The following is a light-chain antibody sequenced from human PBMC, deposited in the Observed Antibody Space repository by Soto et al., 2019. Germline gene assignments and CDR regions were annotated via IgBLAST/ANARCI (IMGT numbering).Light chain of an antibody. J-gene: IGKJ4*01. V-gene: IGKV3-11*01. Sequence: EVVLTQAPASRSLSPGERATLSCRASQSVSAYLAWYQQKAGQAPRLLIYDVSNRAPGIPARFTGSGSGTDFTLTISSLEPEDSAVYYCQQRVHWLTFGGGTKVDIK. CDR1: QSVSAY. CDR3: QQRVHWLT. CDR2: DVS.